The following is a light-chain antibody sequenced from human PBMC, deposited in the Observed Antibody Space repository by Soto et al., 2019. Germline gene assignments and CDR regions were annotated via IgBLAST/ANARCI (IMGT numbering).Light chain of an antibody. CDR3: QQRTTWPPYT. V-gene: IGKV3-11*01. Sequence: EIVLTQSPATLSLSPGQSATLSCRVSQTVSNYLAWFQQKTGQAPRLLIYDASNRATGIPARFSGSGSGTDFTLTISSLEPEDFAVYYCQQRTTWPPYTFGQGTKLEIK. CDR1: QTVSNY. J-gene: IGKJ2*01. CDR2: DAS.